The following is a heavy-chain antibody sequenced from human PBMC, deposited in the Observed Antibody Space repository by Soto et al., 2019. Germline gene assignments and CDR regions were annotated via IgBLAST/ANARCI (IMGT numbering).Heavy chain of an antibody. D-gene: IGHD2-2*02. Sequence: PGGSLRLSCAAFGFDFNKYAMTWVRQAPGKGLQWVSSITSNGDSTYYADSVKDRFTTSRDNSKNTLYLQMNSLRADDTAVFYCAKDSPSYTTSPFYFDSWGQGTLVTVSS. V-gene: IGHV3-23*01. CDR1: GFDFNKYA. J-gene: IGHJ4*02. CDR3: AKDSPSYTTSPFYFDS. CDR2: ITSNGDST.